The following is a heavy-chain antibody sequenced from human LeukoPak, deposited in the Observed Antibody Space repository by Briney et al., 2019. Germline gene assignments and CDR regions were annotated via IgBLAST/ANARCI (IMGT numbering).Heavy chain of an antibody. CDR1: GGSISSYY. J-gene: IGHJ4*02. CDR2: IYYSGST. Sequence: PSETLSLTCTVSGGSISSYYWSWIRQLPGKGLEWIGYIYYSGSTNYNPSLESRVTISVDTSKNQFSLKLRSVTAADTAVYYCARFGGAVTGTPFDYWGQGTLVTVSS. CDR3: ARFGGAVTGTPFDY. V-gene: IGHV4-59*01. D-gene: IGHD6-19*01.